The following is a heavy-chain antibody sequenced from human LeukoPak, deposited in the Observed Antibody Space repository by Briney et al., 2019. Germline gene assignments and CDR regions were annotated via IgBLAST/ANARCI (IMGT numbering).Heavy chain of an antibody. CDR2: ISRTSSYI. D-gene: IGHD5-24*01. CDR3: ARGGMCANSQEYFYYGMDC. J-gene: IGHJ6*01. V-gene: IGHV3-21*01. CDR1: GFSFSTYS. Sequence: GGALRLSCAAAGFSFSTYSMSWVRQTPGKGLAWVSSISRTSSYIYYADSVKGRFTLSRDNGNNSLYLQMKSLRADDTAVYYCARGGMCANSQEYFYYGMDCWGGGGTVT.